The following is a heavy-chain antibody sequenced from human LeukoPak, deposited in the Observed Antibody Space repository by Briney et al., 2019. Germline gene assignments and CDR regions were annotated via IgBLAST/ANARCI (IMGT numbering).Heavy chain of an antibody. V-gene: IGHV3-30*02. J-gene: IGHJ4*02. D-gene: IGHD5-18*01. Sequence: PWGSLRLSCAASGFTFSSYGMHWVRQAPGKGLEWVAFIRYDGSNKYYADSVKGRFTISRDNSKNTLYLQMNSLRAEDTAVYYCARVPDTAMVSDYWGQGTLVTVSS. CDR3: ARVPDTAMVSDY. CDR1: GFTFSSYG. CDR2: IRYDGSNK.